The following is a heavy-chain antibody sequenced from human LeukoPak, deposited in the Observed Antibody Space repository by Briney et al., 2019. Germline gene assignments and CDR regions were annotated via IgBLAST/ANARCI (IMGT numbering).Heavy chain of an antibody. D-gene: IGHD4-17*01. V-gene: IGHV3-74*01. Sequence: GGSLRLSCAASGFTFSSYWMHWVRQAPGKGLVWVSRINSDGSTTTYADSVKGRFTISRGNAKNTLYLQMNSLRAEDTAVYYCAKDPGTTVTTWVVWGKGTTVTISS. CDR3: AKDPGTTVTTWVV. J-gene: IGHJ6*04. CDR1: GFTFSSYW. CDR2: INSDGSTT.